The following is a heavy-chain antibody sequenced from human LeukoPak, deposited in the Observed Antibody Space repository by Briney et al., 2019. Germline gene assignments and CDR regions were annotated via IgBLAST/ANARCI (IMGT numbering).Heavy chain of an antibody. CDR2: IYYSGST. Sequence: SETLSLTCTVSGGSMTGYYWSWIRQPPGKGLEFIAYIYYSGSTSYYPSLKSRVTISVDTSKNQFSLKLSSVTAADTAVYYCARDQVYSSGWSWGGYYGMDVWGQGTTVTVSS. CDR1: GGSMTGYY. D-gene: IGHD6-19*01. CDR3: ARDQVYSSGWSWGGYYGMDV. V-gene: IGHV4-59*12. J-gene: IGHJ6*02.